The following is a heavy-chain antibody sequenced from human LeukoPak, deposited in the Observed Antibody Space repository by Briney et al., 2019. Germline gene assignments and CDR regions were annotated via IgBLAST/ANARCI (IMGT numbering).Heavy chain of an antibody. CDR2: ISSSSTI. D-gene: IGHD3-10*01. CDR3: ARSLHLTYYYDYFDY. CDR1: GFTFSSYS. Sequence: GGSLRLSCAASGFTFSSYSMNWVRQAPGKGLEWVSYISSSSTIYYADSVKGRFTISRDNAKNSLYLQMNSLRDEDTAVYYCARSLHLTYYYDYFDYWGQGTLVTVSS. J-gene: IGHJ4*02. V-gene: IGHV3-48*02.